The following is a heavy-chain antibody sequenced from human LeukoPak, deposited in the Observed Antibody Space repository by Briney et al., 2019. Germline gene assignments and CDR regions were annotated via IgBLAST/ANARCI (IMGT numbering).Heavy chain of an antibody. D-gene: IGHD3-16*02. Sequence: GGSLRLSCAASGFTFDDYGMSWVRQAPGKGLEWVSGINWNGGSTGFADSVKGRFTISRDNAKNSLYLQMNSLRAEDTALYYCARDLDRIMITFGGVIANWGQGTLVTVSS. CDR3: ARDLDRIMITFGGVIAN. CDR1: GFTFDDYG. V-gene: IGHV3-20*04. CDR2: INWNGGST. J-gene: IGHJ4*02.